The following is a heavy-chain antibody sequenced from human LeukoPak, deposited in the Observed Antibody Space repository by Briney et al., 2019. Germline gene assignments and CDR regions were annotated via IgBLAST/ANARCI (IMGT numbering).Heavy chain of an antibody. CDR2: IYYSGST. Sequence: PSETLSLTCTVSGGSISSGGYYWSWIRQHPGKGLEWIGYIYYSGSTHYNPSLKSRVTISVDTSKNQFSLKLSSVTAADTAVYYCARDMTDWWFDPWGQGTLVAVSS. CDR3: ARDMTDWWFDP. V-gene: IGHV4-31*03. D-gene: IGHD3-9*01. J-gene: IGHJ5*02. CDR1: GGSISSGGYY.